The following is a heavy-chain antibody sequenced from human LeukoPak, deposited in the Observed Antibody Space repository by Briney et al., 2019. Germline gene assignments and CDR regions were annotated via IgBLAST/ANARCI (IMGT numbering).Heavy chain of an antibody. Sequence: SETLSLTCTVSGGSISSYYWSWIRQPPGKGLEWIGYIYYSGSTSYNPSLKSRVTISVDTSKNQFSLKLTSVTAADTAVYYCARVNSGSHWYFDLWGRGTLVTVSS. J-gene: IGHJ2*01. CDR1: GGSISSYY. V-gene: IGHV4-59*01. CDR3: ARVNSGSHWYFDL. CDR2: IYYSGST. D-gene: IGHD3-10*01.